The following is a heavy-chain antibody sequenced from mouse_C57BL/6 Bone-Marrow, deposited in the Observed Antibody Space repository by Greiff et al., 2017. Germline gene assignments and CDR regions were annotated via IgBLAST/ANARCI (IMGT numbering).Heavy chain of an antibody. J-gene: IGHJ1*03. CDR2: IHPNSGST. CDR1: GYTFTSYW. D-gene: IGHD1-1*01. V-gene: IGHV1-64*01. Sequence: QVQLQQPGAELVKPGASVKLSCKASGYTFTSYWMHWVKQRPGQGLEWIGMIHPNSGSTNYNEKFKSKATLTVDNSSSTAYMQHSSLTSEISAVYYCAKGYYGSSSWYFDVWGTGTTVTVSS. CDR3: AKGYYGSSSWYFDV.